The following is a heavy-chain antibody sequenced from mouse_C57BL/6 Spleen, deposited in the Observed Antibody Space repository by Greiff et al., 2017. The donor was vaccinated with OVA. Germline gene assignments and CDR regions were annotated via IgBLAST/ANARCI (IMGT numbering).Heavy chain of an antibody. D-gene: IGHD2-3*01. CDR2: ISSGSSTI. V-gene: IGHV5-17*01. CDR1: GFTFSDYG. J-gene: IGHJ3*01. Sequence: EVKLMESGGGLVKPGGSLKLSCAASGFTFSDYGMHWVRQAPEKGLEWVAYISSGSSTIYYADTVKGRFTISRDNAKNTLFLQMTSLRSEDTAMYYCASIYDGYYGAYWGQGTLVTVSA. CDR3: ASIYDGYYGAY.